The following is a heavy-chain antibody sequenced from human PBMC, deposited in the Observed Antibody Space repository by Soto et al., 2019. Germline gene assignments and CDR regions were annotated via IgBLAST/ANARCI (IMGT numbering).Heavy chain of an antibody. Sequence: QVQLVKSGAEVKKPGSSVKVSCKASGGTLSSYAISWWRRALGQGLEWMGGIVPIFGTANYAQKFQGRVTITADESTSTGYMEQSSLRSEDTAVYYCARDQDYYGSGRPPAWFDPWGQGTLVTVSS. CDR1: GGTLSSYA. J-gene: IGHJ5*02. CDR3: ARDQDYYGSGRPPAWFDP. V-gene: IGHV1-69*01. CDR2: IVPIFGTA. D-gene: IGHD3-10*01.